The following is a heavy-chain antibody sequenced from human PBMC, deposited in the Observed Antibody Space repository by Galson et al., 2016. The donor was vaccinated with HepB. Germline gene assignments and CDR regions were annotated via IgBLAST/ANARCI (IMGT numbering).Heavy chain of an antibody. V-gene: IGHV1-2*02. J-gene: IGHJ6*02. CDR2: IKPHSGGT. D-gene: IGHD4-17*01. Sequence: SVKVSCKASGYSFTGYFIHWARQAPGQGLEWMGLIKPHSGGTKYAQKFQGRVTLTRDTSTSTVYMELTSLRSDDTAVYFCAREVNRHTVTTFYYYGMDVWGQGTTVTVSS. CDR1: GYSFTGYF. CDR3: AREVNRHTVTTFYYYGMDV.